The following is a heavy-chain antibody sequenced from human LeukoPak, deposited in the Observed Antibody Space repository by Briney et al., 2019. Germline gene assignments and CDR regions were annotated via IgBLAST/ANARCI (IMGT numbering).Heavy chain of an antibody. CDR2: IYSGGST. CDR1: GFTVSSNY. V-gene: IGHV3-66*02. Sequence: GGSLRLSCAASGFTVSSNYMSWVRQAPGKGLEWVSDIYSGGSTYYADSVKGRFTISRDNSKNTLYLQMNSLRAEDTAVYYCARGLAAAGRRGVDYWGQGTLVTVSS. CDR3: ARGLAAAGRRGVDY. J-gene: IGHJ4*02. D-gene: IGHD6-13*01.